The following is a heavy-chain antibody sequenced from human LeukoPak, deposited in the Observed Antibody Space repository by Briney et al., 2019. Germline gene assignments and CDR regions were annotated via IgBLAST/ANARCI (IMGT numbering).Heavy chain of an antibody. J-gene: IGHJ4*02. D-gene: IGHD4-23*01. Sequence: PGGSLRLSCAASGFTFSGFGMPWVRPAPGKVLEWVTFILNDGSTRYYADSVKGRFTISRDNSKNTLFLQMDSLRPEDTGVYYCARGRGGNGFSHFDYWGQGTLVTVSS. CDR2: ILNDGSTR. V-gene: IGHV3-30-3*01. CDR3: ARGRGGNGFSHFDY. CDR1: GFTFSGFG.